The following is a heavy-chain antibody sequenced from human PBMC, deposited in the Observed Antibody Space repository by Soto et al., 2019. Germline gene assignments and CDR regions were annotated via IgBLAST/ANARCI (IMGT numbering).Heavy chain of an antibody. CDR3: ARGVGFGYYYYHMDL. CDR1: GDSVTSVSDY. J-gene: IGHJ6*02. CDR2: IYYSGSA. Sequence: QVQLQESGPGLVKPSETLSLTCTVSGDSVTSVSDYWSWIRQPPGKGLEWIGYIYYSGSADYNPSLGSRVPSSIDKSKNQFPLEPTSVTAADTAVYYCARGVGFGYYYYHMDLWGQGTTVTVSS. V-gene: IGHV4-61*01. D-gene: IGHD3-10*01.